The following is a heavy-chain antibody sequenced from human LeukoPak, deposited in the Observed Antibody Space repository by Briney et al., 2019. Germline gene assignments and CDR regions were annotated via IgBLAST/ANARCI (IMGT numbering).Heavy chain of an antibody. CDR2: ISSSGSTI. Sequence: PGGSLRLSCAASGFTFSSYEMNWVRQAPGKGLVWVSYISSSGSTIYYADSVKGRFTISRDNAKNSLYLQMNSLRAEDTAVYYCARIAMVRGLDYWGQGTLVTVSS. D-gene: IGHD3-10*01. CDR1: GFTFSSYE. V-gene: IGHV3-48*03. CDR3: ARIAMVRGLDY. J-gene: IGHJ4*02.